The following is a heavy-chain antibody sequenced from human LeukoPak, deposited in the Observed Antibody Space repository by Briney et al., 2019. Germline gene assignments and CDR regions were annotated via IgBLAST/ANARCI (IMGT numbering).Heavy chain of an antibody. CDR3: AKDSGKSAGIAVSRAPQDY. V-gene: IGHV3-9*01. CDR1: GFTFDDYA. J-gene: IGHJ4*02. D-gene: IGHD6-19*01. Sequence: GRSLRLSCAASGFTFDDYAMHWVRQAPGKGLEWVSGISWNSGSIGYADSVKGRFTISRDNSKNTLYLQMNSLRTEDTAVYYCAKDSGKSAGIAVSRAPQDYWGQGTLVTVSS. CDR2: ISWNSGSI.